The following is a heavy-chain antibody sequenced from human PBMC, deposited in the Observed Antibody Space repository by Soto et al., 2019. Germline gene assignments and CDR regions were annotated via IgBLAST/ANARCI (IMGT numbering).Heavy chain of an antibody. V-gene: IGHV4-34*01. J-gene: IGHJ5*02. D-gene: IGHD3-3*01. CDR3: ARVSGAYYDFWSGYPAGNWFDP. Sequence: ASETLSLTCAVYGGSFSGYYWSWIRQPPGKGLEWIGEINHSGSTNYNPSLKSRVTISVDTSKNQFSLKLSSVTAADTAVYYCARVSGAYYDFWSGYPAGNWFDPWGQGTLVTVSS. CDR2: INHSGST. CDR1: GGSFSGYY.